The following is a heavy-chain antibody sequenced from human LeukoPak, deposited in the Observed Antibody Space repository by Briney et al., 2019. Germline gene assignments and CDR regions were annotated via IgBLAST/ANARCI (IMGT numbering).Heavy chain of an antibody. CDR3: ARGLDTAMVRYYYYYYMDV. CDR1: GYTFTGYY. CDR2: IIPIFGTA. Sequence: SVTVSCKASGYTFTGYYIQWVRQAPGQGLEWMGGIIPIFGTANYAQKFQGRVTITADESTSTAYMELSSLRSEDTAVYYCARGLDTAMVRYYYYYYMDVWGKGTTVTISS. D-gene: IGHD5-18*01. J-gene: IGHJ6*03. V-gene: IGHV1-69*13.